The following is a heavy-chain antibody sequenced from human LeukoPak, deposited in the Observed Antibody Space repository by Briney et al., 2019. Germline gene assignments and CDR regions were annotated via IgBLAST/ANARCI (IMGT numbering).Heavy chain of an antibody. CDR3: ARGLRRDGYNYGWYFDL. CDR2: MNPNSGNT. J-gene: IGHJ2*01. D-gene: IGHD5-24*01. CDR1: GYTFTSYD. Sequence: ASVKVSCKASGYTFTSYDINWVRQATGQGLEWMGWMNPNSGNTGYAQKFQGRVTMTRNTSISTAYMELSSLRSEDTAVYYCARGLRRDGYNYGWYFDLWGRGTLVTVSS. V-gene: IGHV1-8*01.